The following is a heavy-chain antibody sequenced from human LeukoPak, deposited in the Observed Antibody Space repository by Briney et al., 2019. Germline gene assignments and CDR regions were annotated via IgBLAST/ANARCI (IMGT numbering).Heavy chain of an antibody. CDR1: GGSISNYY. CDR3: ARDRCNSTNCSARVAFDI. J-gene: IGHJ3*02. Sequence: SETLSLTCTVSGGSISNYYWSWIRQPAGKGLGWIGRIYTSGSTNYNPSLESRVTMSVDTSKKQFSLILSSVTAADTAVYYCARDRCNSTNCSARVAFDIWGQGTMVTVSS. V-gene: IGHV4-4*07. CDR2: IYTSGST. D-gene: IGHD2-2*01.